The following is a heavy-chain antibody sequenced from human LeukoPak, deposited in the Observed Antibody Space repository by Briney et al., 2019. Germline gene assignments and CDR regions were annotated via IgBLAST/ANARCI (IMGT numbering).Heavy chain of an antibody. D-gene: IGHD3-3*01. CDR1: GYTFTGYY. CDR2: INPNSGGT. CDR3: AREDQTLLRFLR. J-gene: IGHJ4*02. Sequence: ASVKVSCKASGYTFTGYYMHWVRQAPGQGLEWMGWINPNSGGTNYAQKFQGRVTMTRDMSISTAYMELSRLRSDDTAVYYCAREDQTLLRFLRWGQGTLVTVSS. V-gene: IGHV1-2*02.